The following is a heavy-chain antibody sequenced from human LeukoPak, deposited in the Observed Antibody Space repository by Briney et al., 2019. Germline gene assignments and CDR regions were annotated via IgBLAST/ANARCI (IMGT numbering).Heavy chain of an antibody. CDR2: ISGNGRFI. CDR1: GLTFSDYY. J-gene: IGHJ6*02. V-gene: IGHV3-11*01. Sequence: PGGSLSLSCAASGLTFSDYYINWIRQAPGKGLEWLSYISGNGRFIEYADSVKGRFTISRDNARNLLYLQMNSLRAEDTAIYYCARDLNTGMDVWGRGTTVTVSS. CDR3: ARDLNTGMDV.